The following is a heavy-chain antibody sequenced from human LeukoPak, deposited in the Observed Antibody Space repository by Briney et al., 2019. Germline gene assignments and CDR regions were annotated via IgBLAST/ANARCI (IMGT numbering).Heavy chain of an antibody. D-gene: IGHD6-13*01. CDR1: EFTFSSYN. V-gene: IGHV3-23*01. J-gene: IGHJ4*02. CDR2: ISGSGGST. Sequence: GGSLRLSCAASEFTFSSYNMNWVRQAPGKGLEWVSAISGSGGSTYYADSVKGRFTISRDNSKNTLYLQMNSLRAEDTAVYYCAKAGPSSRGVYFDYWGQGTLVTVSS. CDR3: AKAGPSSRGVYFDY.